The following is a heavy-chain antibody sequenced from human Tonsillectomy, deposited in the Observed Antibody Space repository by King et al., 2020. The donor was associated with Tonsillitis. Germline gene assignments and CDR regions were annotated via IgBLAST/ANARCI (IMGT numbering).Heavy chain of an antibody. CDR1: GFIFDDFA. V-gene: IGHV3-9*01. D-gene: IGHD5-24*01. CDR3: VKDRAPGWMAGSFDY. Sequence: DVQLVESGGGLVQPGRSLRLTCAASGFIFDDFAIHWVRQAPGKGLEWVSGISWKSGSRGYADSVRGRLTISRDNAKNFLYLEMDSLRPEDTAVYYCVKDRAPGWMAGSFDYWGQGTLVTVS. CDR2: ISWKSGSR. J-gene: IGHJ4*02.